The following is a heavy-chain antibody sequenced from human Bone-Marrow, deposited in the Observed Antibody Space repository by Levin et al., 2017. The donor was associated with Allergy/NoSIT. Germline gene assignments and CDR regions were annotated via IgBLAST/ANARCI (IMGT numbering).Heavy chain of an antibody. V-gene: IGHV4-30-4*08. J-gene: IGHJ5*01. D-gene: IGHD3-10*01. CDR3: ARRFHSGDSYNWFDS. CDR2: IHYSGSA. CDR1: GGSVTNDESY. Sequence: PSETLSLTCTVSGGSVTNDESYWSWIRQSPGKGLEWIGYIHYSGSAYYNPSLRNRLSISVETSKKQFSLRLTSVTAADTAVYYCARRFHSGDSYNWFDSWGQGIQVAVSS.